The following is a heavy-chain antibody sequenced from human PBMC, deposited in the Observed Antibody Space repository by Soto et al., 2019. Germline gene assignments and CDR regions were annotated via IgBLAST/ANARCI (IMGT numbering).Heavy chain of an antibody. CDR3: AKITIFGVGVFDY. V-gene: IGHV3-30*18. Sequence: GGSLRLSCAASGFTFSSYGMHWVRQAPGKGLEWVAVISYDGSNKYYADSVKGRFTISRDNSKNTLYLQMNSLRAEDTAVYYCAKITIFGVGVFDYWGQGTLVTVSS. CDR1: GFTFSSYG. J-gene: IGHJ4*02. D-gene: IGHD3-3*01. CDR2: ISYDGSNK.